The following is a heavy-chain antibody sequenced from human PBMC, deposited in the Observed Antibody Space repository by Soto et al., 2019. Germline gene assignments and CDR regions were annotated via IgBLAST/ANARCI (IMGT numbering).Heavy chain of an antibody. CDR2: INVYNGNT. CDR3: ARDTAEYYYDSSGPRYNWFDP. Sequence: ASVKVSCKASGYTFTSYGISWVRQAPGQGLEWMGWINVYNGNTNYAQKLQGRVTMTTDTSTSTAYMELRSLRSDDTAVYYCARDTAEYYYDSSGPRYNWFDPWGQGTLVTVSS. D-gene: IGHD3-22*01. V-gene: IGHV1-18*01. CDR1: GYTFTSYG. J-gene: IGHJ5*02.